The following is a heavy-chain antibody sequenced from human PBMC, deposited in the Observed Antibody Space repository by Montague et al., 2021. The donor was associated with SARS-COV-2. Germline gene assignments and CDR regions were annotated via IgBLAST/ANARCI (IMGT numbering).Heavy chain of an antibody. CDR3: ARGALFYDSSGYYSDAFDI. CDR2: IYTSGST. D-gene: IGHD3-22*01. J-gene: IGHJ3*02. V-gene: IGHV4-4*07. Sequence: SETLSLTCTVSGGSISSYYWNWIRQSAGKGLEWIGRIYTSGSTNYDPSLKSRVTMSVDTSKNQFSLKLSSVTAADTAVYYCARGALFYDSSGYYSDAFDIWGKGQWSPSLQ. CDR1: GGSISSYY.